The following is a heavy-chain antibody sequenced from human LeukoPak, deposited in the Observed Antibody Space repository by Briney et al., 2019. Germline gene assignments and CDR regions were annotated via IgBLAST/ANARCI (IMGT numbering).Heavy chain of an antibody. CDR2: INHSGST. D-gene: IGHD5-18*01. V-gene: IGHV4-34*01. Sequence: SETLSLTCAVYGGSFSGYYWSWIRQPPGKGLEWIGEINHSGSTNCNPSLKSRVTMSVDTSKNQFSLKLSSVTAADTAVYYCAREVDTAMVPVYYFDYWGQGTLVTVSS. CDR3: AREVDTAMVPVYYFDY. J-gene: IGHJ4*02. CDR1: GGSFSGYY.